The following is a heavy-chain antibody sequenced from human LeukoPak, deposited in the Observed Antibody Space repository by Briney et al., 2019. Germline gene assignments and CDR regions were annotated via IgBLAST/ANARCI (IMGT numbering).Heavy chain of an antibody. V-gene: IGHV1-2*02. CDR2: INPNSGGT. D-gene: IGHD2-2*01. CDR1: GYTFTGYY. CDR3: ARAGFGVVVPAAIGWFDP. J-gene: IGHJ5*02. Sequence: GASVKVSCKASGYTFTGYYMHRVRQAPGQGLEWMGWINPNSGGTNYAQKFQGRVTMTRDTSISTAYMELSRLRSDDTAVYYCARAGFGVVVPAAIGWFDPWGQGTLVTVSS.